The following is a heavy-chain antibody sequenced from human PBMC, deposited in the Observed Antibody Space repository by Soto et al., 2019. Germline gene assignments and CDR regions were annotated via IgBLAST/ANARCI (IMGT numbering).Heavy chain of an antibody. CDR1: GGSISSGGYS. V-gene: IGHV4-30-2*01. CDR2: IYHSGST. Sequence: QLQLQESGSGLVKPSQTLSLTCAVSGGSISSGGYSWSWIRQPPGKGLEWIGYIYHSGSTYYNPSLKRRVTISVDRSKNQFALKLSSVTAADTAVYYCARGGYCSGGSCYPFDYWGQGTLVTVSS. D-gene: IGHD2-15*01. CDR3: ARGGYCSGGSCYPFDY. J-gene: IGHJ4*02.